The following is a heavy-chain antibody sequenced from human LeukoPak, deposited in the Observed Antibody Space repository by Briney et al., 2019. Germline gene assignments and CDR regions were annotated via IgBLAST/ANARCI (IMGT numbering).Heavy chain of an antibody. CDR2: ISGSGGST. CDR1: GFTFSSYA. CDR3: AKDEADTYYYYYYMDV. J-gene: IGHJ6*03. Sequence: GGSLRLSCAASGFTFSSYAMSWVRQAPGKGREWVSAISGSGGSTYYADSVKGRFTISRDNSKNTLYLQMNSLRAEDTAVYYCAKDEADTYYYYYYMDVWGKGTTVTVSS. D-gene: IGHD2-15*01. V-gene: IGHV3-23*01.